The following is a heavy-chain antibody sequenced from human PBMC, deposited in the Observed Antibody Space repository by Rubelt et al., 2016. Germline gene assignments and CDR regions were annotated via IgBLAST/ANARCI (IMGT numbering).Heavy chain of an antibody. CDR2: IYYSGST. D-gene: IGHD6-19*01. CDR3: ARSPVIAVAGHWFDP. CDR1: GGSISSSSYY. J-gene: IGHJ5*02. V-gene: IGHV4-39*01. Sequence: QLQLQESGPGLVKPSETLSLTCTVSGGSISSSSYYWGWIRQPPGKGLEWIGSIYYSGSTYYNPSLKGRVTISVDTSKSQLSLRLSSVTAADTAVYYCARSPVIAVAGHWFDPWGQGTLVTVSS.